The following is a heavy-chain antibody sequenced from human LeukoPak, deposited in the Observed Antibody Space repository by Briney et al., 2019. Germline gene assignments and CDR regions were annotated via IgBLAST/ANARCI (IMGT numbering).Heavy chain of an antibody. CDR3: AKDARHRIVGARKAFDI. CDR1: GFTFSSYG. V-gene: IGHV3-30*18. Sequence: TGGSLRLSCAASGFTFSSYGMRWVRQAPGKGPEWVAVISYDGSNKYYADSVKGRFTISRDNSKNTLYLQMNSLRAEDTAVYYCAKDARHRIVGARKAFDIWGQGTMVTVSS. J-gene: IGHJ3*02. D-gene: IGHD1-26*01. CDR2: ISYDGSNK.